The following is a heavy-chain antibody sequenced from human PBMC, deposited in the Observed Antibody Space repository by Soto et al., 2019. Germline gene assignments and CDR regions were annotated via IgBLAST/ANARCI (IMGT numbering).Heavy chain of an antibody. Sequence: GASVKVSCKASGGTFSSYTISWVRQAPGQGLEWMGRIIPILGIANYAQKFQGRVTITADKSTSTAYMELSSLRSEDTAVYYCASIVVVPAAPSSMDVWGQGTTVTVSS. D-gene: IGHD2-2*01. CDR3: ASIVVVPAAPSSMDV. CDR1: GGTFSSYT. CDR2: IIPILGIA. J-gene: IGHJ6*02. V-gene: IGHV1-69*02.